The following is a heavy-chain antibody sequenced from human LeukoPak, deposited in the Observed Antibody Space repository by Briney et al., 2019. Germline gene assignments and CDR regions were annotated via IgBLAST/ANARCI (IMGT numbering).Heavy chain of an antibody. CDR2: ISWNSGSI. Sequence: PGGSLRLSCAASGFTFDDYAMHWVRQAPGKGLEWVSGISWNSGSIGYADSVKGRFTISRDNAKNSLYLQMNSLRAEDTALYYCAKGQPWLDPGDAFDIWGQGTMVTVSS. J-gene: IGHJ3*02. CDR3: AKGQPWLDPGDAFDI. CDR1: GFTFDDYA. D-gene: IGHD6-19*01. V-gene: IGHV3-9*01.